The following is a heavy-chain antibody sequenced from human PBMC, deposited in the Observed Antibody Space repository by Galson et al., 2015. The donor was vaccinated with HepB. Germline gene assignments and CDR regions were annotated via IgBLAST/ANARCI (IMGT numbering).Heavy chain of an antibody. CDR3: VKGGGYSAIRGRGGFDS. CDR2: ITYDGTNK. CDR1: GFTFNSYA. V-gene: IGHV3-30*04. Sequence: SLRLSCAASGFTFNSYAMHWVRQAPGKGLQWVAVITYDGTNKFYARSVKGRFTISRDNSGNTLFRHMNSLRPEDTALCYCVKGGGYSAIRGRGGFDSWGQGALVTVSS. J-gene: IGHJ4*02. D-gene: IGHD5-12*01.